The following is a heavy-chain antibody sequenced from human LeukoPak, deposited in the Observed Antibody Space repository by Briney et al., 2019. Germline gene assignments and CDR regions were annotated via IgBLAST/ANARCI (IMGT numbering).Heavy chain of an antibody. J-gene: IGHJ5*02. V-gene: IGHV4-34*01. Sequence: SETLSLTCTVSGGSISSYYWSWIRQPPGKGLEWIGEINHSGSTNYNPSLKSRVTISVDTSKNQFSLKLSSVTAADTAVYYCARYCSSTSCYGIDPWGQGTLVTVSS. CDR1: GGSISSYY. D-gene: IGHD2-2*01. CDR2: INHSGST. CDR3: ARYCSSTSCYGIDP.